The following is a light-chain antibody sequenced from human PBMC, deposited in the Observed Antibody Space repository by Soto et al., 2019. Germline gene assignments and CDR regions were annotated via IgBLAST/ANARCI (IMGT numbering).Light chain of an antibody. V-gene: IGLV1-44*01. CDR2: SNA. Sequence: QSLLTQPPSLSGTPGQTVTITCSGSSTNIGSSSVKWYQQFPGAAPRLLIYSNALRPSGIPNRFSGSKSGTSASLAISGLQPEDEADYYCAAWDDRLMGVYGPGTKVTVL. CDR1: STNIGSSS. J-gene: IGLJ1*01. CDR3: AAWDDRLMGV.